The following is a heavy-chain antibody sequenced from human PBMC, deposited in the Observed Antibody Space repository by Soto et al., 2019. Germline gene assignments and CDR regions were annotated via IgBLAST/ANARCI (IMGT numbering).Heavy chain of an antibody. CDR2: IGVGGGDR. CDR3: ARVRFGELV. CDR1: GFTFSSYA. J-gene: IGHJ4*02. V-gene: IGHV3-23*01. D-gene: IGHD3-10*01. Sequence: GGSLRLSCAASGFTFSSYAMSWVRQAPGKGLEWVSIIGVGGGDRYYPESVKGRFTISRDNSRDTLYLEMNSLRDEDAAVYYCARVRFGELVWGQGTLVTVSS.